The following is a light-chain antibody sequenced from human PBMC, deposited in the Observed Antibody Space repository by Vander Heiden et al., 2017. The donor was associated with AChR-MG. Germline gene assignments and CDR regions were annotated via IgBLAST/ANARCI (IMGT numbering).Light chain of an antibody. J-gene: IGLJ3*02. CDR2: ELT. CDR1: TNDIVTYNF. Sequence: QSALTQPASVSGSPGQSITISCTGTTNDIVTYNFVSWYQHYPCKVHKLLIYELTNRPSGVSNRFSGSKSGITASLTISGLQVEDESDYYCASYTSGTTVVFGGGTRLTVL. V-gene: IGLV2-14*01. CDR3: ASYTSGTTVV.